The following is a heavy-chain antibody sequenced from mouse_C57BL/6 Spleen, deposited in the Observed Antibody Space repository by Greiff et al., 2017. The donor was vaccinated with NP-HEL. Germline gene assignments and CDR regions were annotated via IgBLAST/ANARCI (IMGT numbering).Heavy chain of an antibody. D-gene: IGHD2-3*01. CDR2: IHPNSGST. CDR1: GYTFTSYW. V-gene: IGHV1-64*01. CDR3: ASSIYDGYPYYAMDY. Sequence: VQLKQPGAELVKPGASVKLSCKASGYTFTSYWMHWVKQRPGQGLEWIGMIHPNSGSTNYNEKFKSKATLTVDKSSSTAYMQLSSLTSEDSAVYYCASSIYDGYPYYAMDYWGQGTSVTVSS. J-gene: IGHJ4*01.